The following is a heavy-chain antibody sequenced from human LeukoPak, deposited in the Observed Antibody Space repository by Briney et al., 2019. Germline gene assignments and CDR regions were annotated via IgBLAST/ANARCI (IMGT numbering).Heavy chain of an antibody. D-gene: IGHD2-2*01. CDR2: IYYSGST. Sequence: SETLSLTCTVSGGSISSGGYYWSWIRQHPGKGLEWIGYIYYSGSTYYNPSLKSRVTISVDTSKNQFSLKLSSVTAADTAVYYCARLLESGTSCSKTRGLCYFDYWGQGTLVTVSA. J-gene: IGHJ4*02. CDR3: ARLLESGTSCSKTRGLCYFDY. V-gene: IGHV4-31*03. CDR1: GGSISSGGYY.